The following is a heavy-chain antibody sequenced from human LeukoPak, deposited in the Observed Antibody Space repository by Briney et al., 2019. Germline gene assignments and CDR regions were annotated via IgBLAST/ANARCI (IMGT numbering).Heavy chain of an antibody. Sequence: GGSLRLSCAASGFTFSSYGMHWVRQAPGKGLEWVAFIRYDGSNKYYADSVKGRFTISRDNSKNTLYLQMNSLRAEDTAVYYCAKGLRTGVGPYMGYHYYMDVWGKGATVTVSS. CDR1: GFTFSSYG. J-gene: IGHJ6*03. D-gene: IGHD3-16*01. CDR3: AKGLRTGVGPYMGYHYYMDV. CDR2: IRYDGSNK. V-gene: IGHV3-30*02.